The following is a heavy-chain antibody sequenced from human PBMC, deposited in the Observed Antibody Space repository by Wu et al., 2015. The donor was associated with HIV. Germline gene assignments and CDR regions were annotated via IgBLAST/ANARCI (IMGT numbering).Heavy chain of an antibody. V-gene: IGHV1-18*01. D-gene: IGHD3-16*01. CDR1: GYTFTSYG. CDR3: ARDISSLYYDTRRGSFDI. CDR2: ISGDDGKT. Sequence: QVQLVQSGGEVKKVGASVKVSCKASGYTFTSYGISWVRQAPGQRPEWMGWISGDDGKTKYAQKMQDRVTMTTDTSTSTAYLELRSLRSDDTAVYYCARDISSLYYDTRRGSFDIWGQGTKVTVS. J-gene: IGHJ3*02.